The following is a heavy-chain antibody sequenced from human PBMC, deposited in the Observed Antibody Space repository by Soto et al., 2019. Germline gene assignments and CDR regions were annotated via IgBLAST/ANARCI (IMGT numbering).Heavy chain of an antibody. CDR2: INHSGST. CDR3: ASDLRIVGATDYYYYGMDV. J-gene: IGHJ6*02. V-gene: IGHV4-34*01. D-gene: IGHD1-26*01. Sequence: KGLEWIGEINHSGSTNYNPSLKSRVTISVDTSKNQFSLKLSSVTAADTAVYYCASDLRIVGATDYYYYGMDVWRQGTTVIVSS.